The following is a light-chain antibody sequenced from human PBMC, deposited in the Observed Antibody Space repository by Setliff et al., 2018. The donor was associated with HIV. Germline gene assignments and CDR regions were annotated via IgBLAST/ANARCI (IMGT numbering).Light chain of an antibody. V-gene: IGLV2-14*01. J-gene: IGLJ1*01. CDR3: SSYASSSTYV. CDR2: DVS. Sequence: QSALTQPASVSGSPGQSITTACTGTSSDVGYYNYVSWYQQHPGKAPKLMIYDVSNRPSGVSNRFSGSKSGNTASLTISGLQAEDAADYYCSSYASSSTYVFGTGTKVTVL. CDR1: SSDVGYYNY.